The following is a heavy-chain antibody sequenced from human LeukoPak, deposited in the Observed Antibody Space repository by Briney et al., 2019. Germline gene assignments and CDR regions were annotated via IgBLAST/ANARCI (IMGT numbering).Heavy chain of an antibody. Sequence: SGGSLRLSCAASGFTFSSYAMHWVRQAPGKGLEWVAVISYDGSNKYYADSVKGRFTISRDNSKNTLYLQMNSLRAEDTAVYYCARRVRPERYCGGDCYSSEYFQHWGQGTLVTVSS. V-gene: IGHV3-30*04. D-gene: IGHD2-21*02. CDR3: ARRVRPERYCGGDCYSSEYFQH. CDR1: GFTFSSYA. J-gene: IGHJ1*01. CDR2: ISYDGSNK.